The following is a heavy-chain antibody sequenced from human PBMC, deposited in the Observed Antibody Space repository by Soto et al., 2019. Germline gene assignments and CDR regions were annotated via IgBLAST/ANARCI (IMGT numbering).Heavy chain of an antibody. CDR1: GFTFRSYS. Sequence: EVQLVESRGGMVQPGGSLRLSCAASGFTFRSYSMNWVRQAPGKGLEWVSYISSSSSTIYYADSVKGRFTISRDNAKNSLYLQMISLRAEDTAVYYCARGWVKDAFDIWGQGTMVTVSS. V-gene: IGHV3-48*01. D-gene: IGHD2-21*01. CDR2: ISSSSSTI. CDR3: ARGWVKDAFDI. J-gene: IGHJ3*02.